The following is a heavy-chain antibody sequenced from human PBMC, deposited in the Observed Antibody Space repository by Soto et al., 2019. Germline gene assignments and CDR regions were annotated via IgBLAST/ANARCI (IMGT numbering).Heavy chain of an antibody. J-gene: IGHJ4*02. CDR3: ARDPVRGDGYTLDY. CDR2: IKPDGSKT. V-gene: IGHV3-7*01. CDR1: GFTFSSYW. D-gene: IGHD3-10*01. Sequence: EVQLVESGGGLVQPGGSLRLSCAASGFTFSSYWMSWVRQAPGKGPEWVANIKPDGSKTNYVDSVKGRFTISRDNAKSSLYLQVNCLRAEDSAVYYCARDPVRGDGYTLDYWGQGALVTVSS.